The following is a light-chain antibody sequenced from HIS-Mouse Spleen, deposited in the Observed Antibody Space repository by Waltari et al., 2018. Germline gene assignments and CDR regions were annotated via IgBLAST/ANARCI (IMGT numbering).Light chain of an antibody. V-gene: IGLV2-23*01. CDR3: CSYAGSSTWV. CDR2: EGS. Sequence: QSALTQPASVSGSPGQSITISCTGTSSDVGSYNLVSWYQQHPGQAPRRMVYEGSKRPSGFSTLFCGSKSGNTASRTISGLQAEDEADYYCCSYAGSSTWVFGGGTKLTVL. J-gene: IGLJ3*02. CDR1: SSDVGSYNL.